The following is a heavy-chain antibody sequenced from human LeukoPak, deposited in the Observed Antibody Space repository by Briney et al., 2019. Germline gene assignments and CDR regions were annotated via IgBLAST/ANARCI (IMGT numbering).Heavy chain of an antibody. CDR2: IYHSGST. Sequence: SETLSLTCNVSGGAISSYYWSWIRQPPGKGLEWIGSIYHSGSTYYNPSLKSRVTISVDTSKNQFSLKLSSVTAADTAVYYCARGLVDYELPKGYIDYWGRGTLVTVSS. V-gene: IGHV4-39*07. CDR3: ARGLVDYELPKGYIDY. CDR1: GGAISSYY. D-gene: IGHD3-22*01. J-gene: IGHJ4*02.